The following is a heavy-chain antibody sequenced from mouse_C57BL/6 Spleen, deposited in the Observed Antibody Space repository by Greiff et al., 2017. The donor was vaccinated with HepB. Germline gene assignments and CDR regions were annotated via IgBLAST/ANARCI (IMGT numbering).Heavy chain of an antibody. CDR2: IHPNSGST. J-gene: IGHJ4*01. CDR1: GYTFTSYW. CDR3: ARDGYSNYAMDY. V-gene: IGHV1-64*01. D-gene: IGHD2-5*01. Sequence: QVQLQQPGAKLVKPGASVKLSCKASGYTFTSYWMHWVKQRPGQGLEWIGMIHPNSGSTNYNEKFKSKATLTVDKSSSTAYMQLSSLTSEDSAVYYCARDGYSNYAMDYWGQGTSVTVSS.